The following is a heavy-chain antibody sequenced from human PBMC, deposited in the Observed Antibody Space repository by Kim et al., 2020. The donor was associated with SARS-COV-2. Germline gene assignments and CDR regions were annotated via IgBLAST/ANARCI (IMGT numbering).Heavy chain of an antibody. V-gene: IGHV3-11*06. CDR2: ISSSSSYT. J-gene: IGHJ4*02. CDR3: ARAGELRWFGESPYYFDY. D-gene: IGHD3-10*01. Sequence: GGSLRLSCAASGFTFSDYYMSWIRQAPGKGLEWVSYISSSSSYTNYADSVKGRFTISRDNAKNSLYLQMNSLRAEDTAVYYCARAGELRWFGESPYYFDYWGQGTLVTVSS. CDR1: GFTFSDYY.